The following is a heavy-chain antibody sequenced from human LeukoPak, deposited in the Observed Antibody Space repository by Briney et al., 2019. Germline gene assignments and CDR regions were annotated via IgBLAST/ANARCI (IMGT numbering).Heavy chain of an antibody. Sequence: KPSETLSLTCTVSGXSLSSGNSYWGWIRQPPGKGLEWIGSIHYTGSTYYNPSRKSRVTISVDTSKNHFSLKLSSVTAADTAVYYCARQTYQQQPSFDYWGQGTLVTVSS. D-gene: IGHD6-13*01. CDR2: IHYTGST. J-gene: IGHJ4*02. V-gene: IGHV4-39*01. CDR3: ARQTYQQQPSFDY. CDR1: GXSLSSGNSY.